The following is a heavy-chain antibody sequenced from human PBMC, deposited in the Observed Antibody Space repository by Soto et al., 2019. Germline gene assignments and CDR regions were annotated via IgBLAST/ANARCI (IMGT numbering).Heavy chain of an antibody. CDR2: IYYSGST. CDR1: GGSISSGDYY. Sequence: PSETLSLTCTVSGGSISSGDYYWSWIRQPPGKGLEWIGYIYYSGSTYYNPSLKSRVTISVDTSKNQFSLKLSSVTAADTAVYYCARGMVENSYGPRGWFDPWGQGTLVTVSS. CDR3: ARGMVENSYGPRGWFDP. V-gene: IGHV4-30-4*01. J-gene: IGHJ5*02. D-gene: IGHD5-18*01.